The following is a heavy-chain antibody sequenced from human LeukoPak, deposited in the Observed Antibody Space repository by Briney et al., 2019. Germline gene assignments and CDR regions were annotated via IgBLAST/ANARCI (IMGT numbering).Heavy chain of an antibody. CDR2: ISWNSGSI. CDR3: AKDRTGQIIGDNWFDP. Sequence: SLRLSCVASGFSFDDYAMHWVRQVPGKGLEWVSGISWNSGSIDYADSVKGRFTISRDNAQNSLYLQMNSLRAEDTALYYCAKDRTGQIIGDNWFDPWGQGTLVTVSS. J-gene: IGHJ5*02. D-gene: IGHD1-14*01. V-gene: IGHV3-9*01. CDR1: GFSFDDYA.